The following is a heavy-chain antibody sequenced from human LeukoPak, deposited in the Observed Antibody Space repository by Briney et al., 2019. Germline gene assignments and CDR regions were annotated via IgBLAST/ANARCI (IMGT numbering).Heavy chain of an antibody. J-gene: IGHJ3*02. D-gene: IGHD3-22*01. CDR2: ISHSGST. CDR1: GGSFSGYY. Sequence: PSGTLSLTCAVYGGSFSGYYWSWIRQPPGKGLEWIGEISHSGSTNYNPSLKSRVTMSVDTSKNQFSLKLSSVTAADAAVYYCARVFRVVVITTHAFDIWGQGTMVTVSS. CDR3: ARVFRVVVITTHAFDI. V-gene: IGHV4-34*01.